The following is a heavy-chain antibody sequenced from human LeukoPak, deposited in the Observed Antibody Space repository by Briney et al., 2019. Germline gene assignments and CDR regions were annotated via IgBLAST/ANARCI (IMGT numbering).Heavy chain of an antibody. Sequence: GGSLRLSCAASGFTFSSYSMNWVRQAPGKGLEWVSSITSSSSYIYYADSVKGRFTISRDNAKNSLYLQMNSLRAEATAVYYCARGSSSSPLLGYYSMDVWGKGTTVTVSS. D-gene: IGHD6-6*01. CDR3: ARGSSSSPLLGYYSMDV. V-gene: IGHV3-21*01. CDR2: ITSSSSYI. J-gene: IGHJ6*03. CDR1: GFTFSSYS.